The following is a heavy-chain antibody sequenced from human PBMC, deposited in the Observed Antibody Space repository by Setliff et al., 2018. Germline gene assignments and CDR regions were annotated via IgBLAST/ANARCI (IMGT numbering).Heavy chain of an antibody. D-gene: IGHD1-7*01. CDR3: ARDQFRNSGGLYC. V-gene: IGHV3-74*01. J-gene: IGHJ4*02. CDR1: GFTFRKYW. Sequence: PGGSLRLSCGASGFTFRKYWMYWVRQVPGKGLVWVSRINGDGTITDYADSVKGRFTVFRDNSKNTLYLQMSSLRPDDAAMYYCARDQFRNSGGLYCWGQGTLVTVSS. CDR2: INGDGTIT.